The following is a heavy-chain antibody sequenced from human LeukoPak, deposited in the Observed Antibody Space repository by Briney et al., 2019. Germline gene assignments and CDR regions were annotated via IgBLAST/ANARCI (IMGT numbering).Heavy chain of an antibody. CDR2: ITTSSSYI. V-gene: IGHV3-21*01. D-gene: IGHD5-12*01. CDR1: GFTFSSYS. J-gene: IGHJ4*02. Sequence: GGSLRLSCAASGFTFSSYSMNWVRQAPGKGLEWVSSITTSSSYIYYADSVKGRFTISRDNARNSLYLQMDSLRAEDTAVYYCARRGSGYTEPIDYWGQGTLVTFSS. CDR3: ARRGSGYTEPIDY.